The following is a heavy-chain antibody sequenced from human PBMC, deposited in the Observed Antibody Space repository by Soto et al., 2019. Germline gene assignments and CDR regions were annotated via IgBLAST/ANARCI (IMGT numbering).Heavy chain of an antibody. CDR2: IYSGGST. J-gene: IGHJ5*02. CDR1: GFTVSSNY. Sequence: GGSLRLSCAASGFTVSSNYMSWVRQAPGKGLEWVSVIYSGGSTYYADSVKGRFTISRDNSKNTLYLQMNSLRAEDTAVYYCARDPAMLTGYYMGSAPGEVNWFDPWGQGTLVTVSS. D-gene: IGHD3-9*01. V-gene: IGHV3-66*01. CDR3: ARDPAMLTGYYMGSAPGEVNWFDP.